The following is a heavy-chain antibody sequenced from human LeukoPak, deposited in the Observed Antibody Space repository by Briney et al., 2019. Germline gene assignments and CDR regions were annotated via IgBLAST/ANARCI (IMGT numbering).Heavy chain of an antibody. CDR1: GGSFSGYY. D-gene: IGHD3-10*01. Sequence: SSETLSLTCAVYGGSFSGYYWSWIRQPPGKGLEWIGEINHSGSTNYNPSLKSRVTISVDTSKNQFSLKLSSVTAADTAVYYCATSMVRGVIIVNWFDPWGQGTLVTVSS. J-gene: IGHJ5*02. CDR2: INHSGST. CDR3: ATSMVRGVIIVNWFDP. V-gene: IGHV4-34*01.